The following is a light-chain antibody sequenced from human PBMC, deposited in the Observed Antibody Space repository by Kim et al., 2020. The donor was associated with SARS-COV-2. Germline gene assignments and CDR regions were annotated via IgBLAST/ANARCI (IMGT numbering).Light chain of an antibody. Sequence: VTISCTGRSPNVGAGKDVPRYQQLPGTAPKLLIYGNSNRPSGVPDRFSGSKSGTSASLAITGLQAEDEADYYCQSYDSSLSGSGVFGTGTKVTVL. V-gene: IGLV1-40*01. CDR2: GNS. CDR1: SPNVGAGKD. CDR3: QSYDSSLSGSGV. J-gene: IGLJ1*01.